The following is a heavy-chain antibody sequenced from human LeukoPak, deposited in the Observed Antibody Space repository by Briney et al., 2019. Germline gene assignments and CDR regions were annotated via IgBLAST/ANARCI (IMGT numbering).Heavy chain of an antibody. CDR2: INSDGSSI. J-gene: IGHJ4*02. Sequence: GGSLRLSCAASGFTFSSYWMHRVRQVPEKRLVWVSRINSDGSSINYADSVKGRFTISRDNAKNTLYLQMDSLRAEDTAVYYCARGYYPDFWGQGTLVIVSS. D-gene: IGHD3-10*01. V-gene: IGHV3-74*01. CDR3: ARGYYPDF. CDR1: GFTFSSYW.